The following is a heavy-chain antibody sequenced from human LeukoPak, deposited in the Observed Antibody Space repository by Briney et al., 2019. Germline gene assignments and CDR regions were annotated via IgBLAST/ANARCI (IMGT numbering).Heavy chain of an antibody. CDR2: INHSGST. CDR1: GGSLSGYY. J-gene: IGHJ4*02. Sequence: PSETLSLTCAVYGGSLSGYYWSWIRQPPGKGLEWIGEINHSGSTNYNPSLKSRVTISVDTSKNQFSLKLSSVTAADTAVYYCARVGRRWLHRSPFDYWGQGTLVTVSS. D-gene: IGHD5-24*01. V-gene: IGHV4-34*01. CDR3: ARVGRRWLHRSPFDY.